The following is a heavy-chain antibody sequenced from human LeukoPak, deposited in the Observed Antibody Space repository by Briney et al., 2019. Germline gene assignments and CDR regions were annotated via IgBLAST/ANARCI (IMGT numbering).Heavy chain of an antibody. CDR1: GYTFTTYY. V-gene: IGHV1-46*01. CDR3: ARGYYYDSSAGPSEY. J-gene: IGHJ4*02. Sequence: ASVKVSCKASGYTFTTYYMHWVRQAPGRGLEWMGIISPSSGITGYAQKFQDRVTMARDTSTSTVYMELSSLRFVDTAVYYCARGYYYDSSAGPSEYWGQGTLVTVSS. D-gene: IGHD3-22*01. CDR2: ISPSSGIT.